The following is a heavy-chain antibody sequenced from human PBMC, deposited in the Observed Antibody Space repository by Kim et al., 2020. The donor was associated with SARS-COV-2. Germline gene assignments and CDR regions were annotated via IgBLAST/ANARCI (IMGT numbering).Heavy chain of an antibody. Sequence: YAKAYAESVKGRFTISRDDSKNTAYLQMNSLKTEDTAVYYCTRDIVATMGWGQGTLVTVSS. D-gene: IGHD5-12*01. CDR2: YAK. V-gene: IGHV3-73*01. CDR3: TRDIVATMG. J-gene: IGHJ4*02.